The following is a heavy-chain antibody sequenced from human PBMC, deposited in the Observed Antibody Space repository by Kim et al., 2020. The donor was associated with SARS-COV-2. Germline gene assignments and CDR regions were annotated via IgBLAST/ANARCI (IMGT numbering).Heavy chain of an antibody. Sequence: GGSLRLSCAASGFTFSSYGMSWVRQAPGKGLEWVSAISGNGAKTYYADSVKGRFTISRDNSKSTLYLQVNRLRAEDTALYYCAKDAVGYEFDYCGQGTLV. CDR3: AKDAVGYEFDY. V-gene: IGHV3-23*01. CDR1: GFTFSSYG. D-gene: IGHD5-12*01. J-gene: IGHJ4*02. CDR2: ISGNGAKT.